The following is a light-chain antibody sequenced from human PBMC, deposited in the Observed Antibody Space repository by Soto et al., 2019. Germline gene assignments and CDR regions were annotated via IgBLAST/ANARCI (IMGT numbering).Light chain of an antibody. J-gene: IGLJ3*02. Sequence: QSVLTQPASVSGSPGQSISISCTGTTNDVGGYNYVSWYQQHPGKAPKLMIYEVSNRPSGVSHRFSGSKSGNTASLTISGLQAEDEADYYCSSYTSSSTPNWVFGGGTKVTVL. CDR2: EVS. V-gene: IGLV2-14*01. CDR1: TNDVGGYNY. CDR3: SSYTSSSTPNWV.